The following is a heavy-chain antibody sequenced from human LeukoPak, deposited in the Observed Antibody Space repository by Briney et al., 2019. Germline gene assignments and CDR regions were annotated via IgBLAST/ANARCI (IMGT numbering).Heavy chain of an antibody. V-gene: IGHV4-4*07. Sequence: PSETLSLTCTVSGGSISTYYWSWIRQSAGKGLEWIGRIYTSGSTDYNPSLKSRVTMSVDTSKNQLSLKLSSVTAADTAVYYCASRRCSTTCPEDYWGQGTLVTVPS. CDR1: GGSISTYY. J-gene: IGHJ4*02. CDR3: ASRRCSTTCPEDY. CDR2: IYTSGST. D-gene: IGHD2-2*01.